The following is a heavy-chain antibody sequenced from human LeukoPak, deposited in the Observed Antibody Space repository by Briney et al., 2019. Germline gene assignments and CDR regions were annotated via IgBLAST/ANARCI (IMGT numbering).Heavy chain of an antibody. CDR2: IYYSGST. V-gene: IGHV4-39*07. CDR1: GGSVRSSSYY. Sequence: SETLSLTCTVSGGSVRSSSYYWGWIRQPPGKGLEWIGSIYYSGSTYYNPSLKSRVTISVDTSKNQFSLKLSSVTAADTAVYYCARDGVYYDSSGYYFDYWGQGTLVTVSS. J-gene: IGHJ4*02. CDR3: ARDGVYYDSSGYYFDY. D-gene: IGHD3-22*01.